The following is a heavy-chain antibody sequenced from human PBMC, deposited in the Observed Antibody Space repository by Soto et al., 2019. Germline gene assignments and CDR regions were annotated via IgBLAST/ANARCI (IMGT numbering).Heavy chain of an antibody. J-gene: IGHJ6*02. D-gene: IGHD5-12*01. CDR1: GGTFSSYA. Sequence: QVQLVQSGAEVKKPGSSVKVSCKASGGTFSSYAISWVRQAPGQGLEWMGGIIPIFGTANYAQKFQGRVTITAATSTSTAHMEPRRLRSEDTAGYYCAIREASRGYSFLGMDVWGQGHTVTVSS. CDR2: IIPIFGTA. V-gene: IGHV1-69*06. CDR3: AIREASRGYSFLGMDV.